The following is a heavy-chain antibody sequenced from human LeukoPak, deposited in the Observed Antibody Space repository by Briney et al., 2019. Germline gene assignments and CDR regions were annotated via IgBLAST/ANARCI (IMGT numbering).Heavy chain of an antibody. CDR3: ARDVHGDYGSGWFDP. Sequence: GASVKVSSKTSGGTFNNSAISWVRQAPGQGLEWLRGIMPLFGTAGYAQKFQGRVTITKDESTRTVYLELTSLTSDDTAVYYCARDVHGDYGSGWFDPWGQGTLVSVSS. CDR1: GGTFNNSA. D-gene: IGHD4-17*01. V-gene: IGHV1-69*05. CDR2: IMPLFGTA. J-gene: IGHJ5*02.